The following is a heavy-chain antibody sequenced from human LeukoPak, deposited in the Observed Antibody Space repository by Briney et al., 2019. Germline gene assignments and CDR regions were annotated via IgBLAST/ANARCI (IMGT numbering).Heavy chain of an antibody. D-gene: IGHD6-19*01. CDR3: AKGSSGWTYYFDY. CDR1: GFTFSTYG. J-gene: IGHJ4*02. CDR2: IRYDGSNE. Sequence: PGGSLRLSCAVSGFTFSTYGMHWVRQAPGKGLEWVALIRYDGSNEYADSVKGRFTISRDNSKNTLYLQMNSLRSEDTAVYYCAKGSSGWTYYFDYWGQGILVTVSS. V-gene: IGHV3-30*02.